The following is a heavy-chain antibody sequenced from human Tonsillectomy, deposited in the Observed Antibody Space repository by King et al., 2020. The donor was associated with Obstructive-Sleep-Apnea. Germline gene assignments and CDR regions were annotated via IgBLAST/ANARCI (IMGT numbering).Heavy chain of an antibody. J-gene: IGHJ3*01. V-gene: IGHV3-23*04. CDR2: ITVNGDNT. CDR3: VKGGWGSVSDL. CDR1: GFTFSSNA. D-gene: IGHD7-27*01. Sequence: VQLVESGGGLVQPGGSLRLSCAASGFTFSSNAMTWVRQAPGKGLEWVSTITVNGDNTYYADSVKGRFTFSRDNSKNTLYLEMNSLRAEDTALYYCVKGGWGSVSDLWGQGTMVTVSS.